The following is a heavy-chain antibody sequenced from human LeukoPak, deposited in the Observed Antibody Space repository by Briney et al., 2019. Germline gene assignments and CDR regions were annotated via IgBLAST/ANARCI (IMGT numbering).Heavy chain of an antibody. CDR1: GFSFNTYS. Sequence: GGSLRLSCAASGFSFNTYSMNWVRQAPGKGLEWVSFISSRNTYIYYADSVKGRFTISRDNAKNSLYLQMNSLRAEDTAVYYCARPDSSYPFDYRGQGTLVTVSS. V-gene: IGHV3-21*01. J-gene: IGHJ4*02. D-gene: IGHD3-22*01. CDR3: ARPDSSYPFDY. CDR2: ISSRNTYI.